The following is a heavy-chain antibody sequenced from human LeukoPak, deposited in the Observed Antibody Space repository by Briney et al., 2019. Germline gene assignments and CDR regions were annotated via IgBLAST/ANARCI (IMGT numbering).Heavy chain of an antibody. CDR1: GFTFSSYA. Sequence: GGSLRLSCAASGFTFSSYAMSWVRQAPGKGLEWVSAISGSGGSTYYADSVKGRFTISRDNSKNTLYLQMNSLRAEDTAVYYCSRDQEGGYSYGNFDYWGQGTLVTVSS. CDR3: SRDQEGGYSYGNFDY. D-gene: IGHD5-18*01. J-gene: IGHJ4*02. V-gene: IGHV3-23*01. CDR2: ISGSGGST.